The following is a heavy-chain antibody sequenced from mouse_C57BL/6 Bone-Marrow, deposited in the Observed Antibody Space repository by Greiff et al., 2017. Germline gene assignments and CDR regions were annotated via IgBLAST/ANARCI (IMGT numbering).Heavy chain of an antibody. CDR3: ERVGNGYYDWVWFAY. D-gene: IGHD2-3*01. CDR2: ISYDGSN. V-gene: IGHV3-6*01. J-gene: IGHJ3*01. Sequence: EVQLVESGPGLVKPSQSLSLTCSVTGYSITSGYYWNWIRQFPGNKLEWMGYISYDGSNNYNPSLKNRISITRDTSKNQFFLKLKSVTTEDTATYYGERVGNGYYDWVWFAYWGQGTLVTVSA. CDR1: GYSITSGYY.